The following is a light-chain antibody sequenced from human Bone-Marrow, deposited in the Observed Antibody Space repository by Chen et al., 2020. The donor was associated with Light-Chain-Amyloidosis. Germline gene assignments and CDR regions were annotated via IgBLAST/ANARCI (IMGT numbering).Light chain of an antibody. V-gene: IGLV2-8*01. CDR3: SSYGGGDNLI. CDR2: QVT. CDR1: SSDVGGYYY. J-gene: IGLJ2*01. Sequence: QSALTPPPSSSVTPGPSVTISCPGTSSDVGGYYYVSWYQLYPGKAPKLMIYQVTKPPSGVPDRFSGSKSGNTASLTVAGLRAEDEADYFCSSYGGGDNLIFGGGTKLTVL.